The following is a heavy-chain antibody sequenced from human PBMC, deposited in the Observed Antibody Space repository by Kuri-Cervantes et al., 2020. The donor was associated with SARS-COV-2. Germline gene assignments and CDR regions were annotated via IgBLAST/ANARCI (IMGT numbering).Heavy chain of an antibody. CDR1: GFTFKAYT. CDR2: ISGSGSYI. CDR3: ARGGEDAVQETRNWFEP. Sequence: GESLKISCAASGFTFKAYTMNWVRQAPGKALQWLSSISGSGSYIYYADSLRGRFTISRDNAKNSLFLQMNSLRADDTAIYYCARGGEDAVQETRNWFEPWGQGTQVTVSS. D-gene: IGHD3-10*01. J-gene: IGHJ5*02. V-gene: IGHV3-21*04.